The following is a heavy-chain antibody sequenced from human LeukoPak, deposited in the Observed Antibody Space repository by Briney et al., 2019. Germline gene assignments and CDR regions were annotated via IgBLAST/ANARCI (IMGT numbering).Heavy chain of an antibody. J-gene: IGHJ6*03. CDR2: IYYSGST. CDR3: ASGRVRYYGSGSYYNPYYYYYMDV. Sequence: PSETLSLTCTVSGGSISSYYWSWLRQPPGKGLEGIGYIYYSGSTNYNPSLKSRVTISVDTSKNQFSLKLSSVTAADTAVYYCASGRVRYYGSGSYYNPYYYYYMDVWGKGTTVTISS. CDR1: GGSISSYY. D-gene: IGHD3-10*01. V-gene: IGHV4-59*01.